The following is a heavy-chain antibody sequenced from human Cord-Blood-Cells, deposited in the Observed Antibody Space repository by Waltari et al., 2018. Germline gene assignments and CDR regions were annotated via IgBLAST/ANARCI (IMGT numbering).Heavy chain of an antibody. CDR3: AREGNQLGRFVY. D-gene: IGHD2-2*01. V-gene: IGHV6-1*01. CDR2: TYYRSKWYN. Sequence: QVQLQQSGPGLVKPSHTLSLTCAISGDSVSSNSAAWNWIRQSPSRGLEWLERTYYRSKWYNEYAVSVKSRITINQDTSKNQFSLQLNSVTPEDAAVYYCAREGNQLGRFVYWGQGTLVTVSS. J-gene: IGHJ4*02. CDR1: GDSVSSNSAA.